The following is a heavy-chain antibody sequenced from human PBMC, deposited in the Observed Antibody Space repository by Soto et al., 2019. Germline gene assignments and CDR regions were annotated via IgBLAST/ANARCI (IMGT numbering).Heavy chain of an antibody. V-gene: IGHV3-53*01. D-gene: IGHD2-15*01. J-gene: IGHJ5*02. CDR3: AINYCSGGSCHTNWFDP. CDR2: IYSGGST. CDR1: GFTVSSNY. Sequence: EVQLVESGGGLIQPGGSLRLSCAASGFTVSSNYMSWVRQAPGKGLEWVSVIYSGGSTYYADSVKGRFTISRDNSKNTLYLQMNSLSAGDTAVYYCAINYCSGGSCHTNWFDPWGQGTLVTVSS.